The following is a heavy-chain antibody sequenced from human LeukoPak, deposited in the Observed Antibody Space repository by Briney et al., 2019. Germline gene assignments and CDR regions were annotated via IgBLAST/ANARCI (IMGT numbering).Heavy chain of an antibody. CDR3: ARDRRYNDYDYCFDS. V-gene: IGHV1-46*01. D-gene: IGHD5-12*01. J-gene: IGHJ4*02. CDR1: GYTFTAYY. CDR2: INPSAGST. Sequence: GASVKVSCKASGYTFTAYYMHWVRQAPGRGLEWMGIINPSAGSTTYAQKFQGRVAMTRDTSTSTVYMELSSLRSEDTAVYYCARDRRYNDYDYCFDSWGQGTLVTVSS.